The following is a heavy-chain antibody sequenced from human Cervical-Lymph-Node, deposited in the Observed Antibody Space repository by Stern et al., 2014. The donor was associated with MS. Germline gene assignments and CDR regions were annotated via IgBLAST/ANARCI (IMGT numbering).Heavy chain of an antibody. V-gene: IGHV3-7*04. CDR3: ARGSSPNWVDP. CDR1: GFKFRTYW. D-gene: IGHD6-13*01. CDR2: IKEDGSEE. Sequence: EVQLVESGGGLVQPGGSRRLSCIASGFKFRTYWMSWVRQAPGKGPEWVAEIKEDGSEEGYLDSVKGRFTISRDNAKNSLYLQMNSLRAEDTAVYYCARGSSPNWVDPWGQGTLVTVSS. J-gene: IGHJ5*02.